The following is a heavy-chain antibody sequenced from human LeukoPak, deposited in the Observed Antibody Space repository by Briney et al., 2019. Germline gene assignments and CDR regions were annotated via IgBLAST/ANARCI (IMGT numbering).Heavy chain of an antibody. Sequence: PGGSLRLPCAASGFTFSSYSMSWVRQAPGKGLEWVSSISSSSSYIYYADSVKGRFTISRDNAKNSLYLQMNSLRAEDTAVYYCAREPLYYGSGSPTDGGEFYDYWGQGTLVTVSS. CDR2: ISSSSSYI. CDR1: GFTFSSYS. V-gene: IGHV3-21*01. CDR3: AREPLYYGSGSPTDGGEFYDY. D-gene: IGHD3-10*01. J-gene: IGHJ4*02.